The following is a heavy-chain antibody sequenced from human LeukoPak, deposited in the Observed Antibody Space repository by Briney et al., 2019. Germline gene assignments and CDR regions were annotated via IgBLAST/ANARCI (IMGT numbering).Heavy chain of an antibody. CDR2: IYSDDTT. D-gene: IGHD4-23*01. CDR1: GYTFGDYG. Sequence: GGSLRLSCAASGYTFGDYGMSWIRQAPGKGLEWVSLIYSDDTTLYADSVKGRFTISRDISKNTLYLQMSSLRAEDTAVYYCARRAGGYSHPYDYWGQGVLVTVSS. CDR3: ARRAGGYSHPYDY. V-gene: IGHV3-53*01. J-gene: IGHJ4*02.